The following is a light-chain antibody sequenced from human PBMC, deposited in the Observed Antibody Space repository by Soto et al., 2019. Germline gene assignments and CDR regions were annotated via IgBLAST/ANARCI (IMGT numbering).Light chain of an antibody. V-gene: IGKV3-20*01. Sequence: ELVLTQSPGTLSMSPGERATLSCRASQSVDSDYLAWYQQKPGQAPRLLIYGASSRATGIPDRFSGGGSGTDFTLTISRLEPEDFAVYYCQHYGNSPLYTFGQGTKLEI. CDR3: QHYGNSPLYT. CDR1: QSVDSDY. J-gene: IGKJ2*01. CDR2: GAS.